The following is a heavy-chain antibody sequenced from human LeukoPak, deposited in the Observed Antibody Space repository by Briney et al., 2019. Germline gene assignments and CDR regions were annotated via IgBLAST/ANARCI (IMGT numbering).Heavy chain of an antibody. V-gene: IGHV4-38-2*02. J-gene: IGHJ5*02. CDR1: GYSISTGYF. CDR3: ATLYSSGYQNNWFDP. CDR2: IYHSGTT. D-gene: IGHD6-19*01. Sequence: SETLSLTCTVSGYSISTGYFWGWIRQTPGKGLEWIGSIYHSGTTYYNPSLKSRVTISVDTSKNQFSLKLSSVTAADTAVYYCATLYSSGYQNNWFDPWGQGTLVTVSS.